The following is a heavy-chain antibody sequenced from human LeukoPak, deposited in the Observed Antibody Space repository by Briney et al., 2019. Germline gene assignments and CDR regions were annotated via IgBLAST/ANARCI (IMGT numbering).Heavy chain of an antibody. J-gene: IGHJ5*01. D-gene: IGHD1-26*01. V-gene: IGHV3-33*06. CDR2: IWYDGTNK. CDR3: AKDRGSYSTTADS. CDR1: GFTFSDYG. Sequence: PGGSLRLSCAASGFTFSDYGIHWVRQAPGKGLEWVAVIWYDGTNKYYGDSVKGRFTISRGNSKNTLYLQMNSLRAEDTAVYYCAKDRGSYSTTADSWGQGTLVTVSS.